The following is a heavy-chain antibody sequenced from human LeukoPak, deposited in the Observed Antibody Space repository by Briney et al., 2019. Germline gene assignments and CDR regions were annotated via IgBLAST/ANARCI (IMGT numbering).Heavy chain of an antibody. D-gene: IGHD6-13*01. Sequence: GGSLRLSCAASGFTFSSYAMSWVRQAPGKGLEWVSAISGSGGSTYYADSVKGRFTISRDNSKNTLYLQMNSLRAEDTAVYYCAKDPGAADHSSSWYDPAPFDYWGQGTLVTVSS. CDR2: ISGSGGST. J-gene: IGHJ4*02. V-gene: IGHV3-23*01. CDR3: AKDPGAADHSSSWYDPAPFDY. CDR1: GFTFSSYA.